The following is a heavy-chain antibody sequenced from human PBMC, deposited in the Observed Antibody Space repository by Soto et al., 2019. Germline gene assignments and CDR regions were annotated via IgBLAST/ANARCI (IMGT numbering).Heavy chain of an antibody. D-gene: IGHD2-2*02. J-gene: IGHJ6*02. Sequence: TLSLTCTVSGGSISSGGYYWSWIRQHPGKGLEWIGYIYYSGSTYYNPSLKSRVTISVDTSKNQFSLKLSSVTAADTAVYYCARVPRPHIRTWGPAAIRDYYYYYGMDVWGQGTTVTVSS. CDR2: IYYSGST. CDR3: ARVPRPHIRTWGPAAIRDYYYYYGMDV. CDR1: GGSISSGGYY. V-gene: IGHV4-31*03.